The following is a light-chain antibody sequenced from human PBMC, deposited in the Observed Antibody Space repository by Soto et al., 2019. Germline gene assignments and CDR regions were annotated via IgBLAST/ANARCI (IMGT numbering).Light chain of an antibody. CDR2: SNN. Sequence: QSVLTQPPSVSGTPGQRVTISCSGNNSNIGSNTVHWYQQFPQTAPKLLIYSNNERPSGVPDRFSGSKSGASGSLAISGLQSEDEADYYCATWDDRLRGPVFGGGTKLTVL. J-gene: IGLJ3*02. V-gene: IGLV1-44*01. CDR3: ATWDDRLRGPV. CDR1: NSNIGSNT.